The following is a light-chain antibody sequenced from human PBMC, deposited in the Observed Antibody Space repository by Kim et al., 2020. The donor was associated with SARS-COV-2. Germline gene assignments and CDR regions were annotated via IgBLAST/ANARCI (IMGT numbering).Light chain of an antibody. J-gene: IGKJ1*01. CDR3: QRYNSVPQA. CDR1: QTISNF. Sequence: ASVGDRVTITCRASQTISNFLAWFQQKPGMGPKLLIYSASTLHSGGPSRFSGSGAGTHFTLTISSLQPEDVATYYCQRYNSVPQAFGQGTKVDIK. CDR2: SAS. V-gene: IGKV1-27*01.